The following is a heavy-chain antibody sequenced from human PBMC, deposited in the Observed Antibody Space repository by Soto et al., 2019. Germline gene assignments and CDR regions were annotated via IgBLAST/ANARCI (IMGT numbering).Heavy chain of an antibody. Sequence: ASVKVSCKVSGYTLTELSMHWVRQAPGKGLEWMGGFDPEDGETIYAQKFQGRVTMTEDTSTDTAYMELSSLRSEDTAVYYCATVGRPRITMIVVGALGNWGQGTMFTVSS. D-gene: IGHD3-22*01. CDR1: GYTLTELS. CDR2: FDPEDGET. V-gene: IGHV1-24*01. CDR3: ATVGRPRITMIVVGALGN. J-gene: IGHJ3*01.